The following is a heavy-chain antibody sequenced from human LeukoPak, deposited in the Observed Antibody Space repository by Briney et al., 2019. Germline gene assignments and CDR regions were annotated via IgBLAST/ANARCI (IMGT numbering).Heavy chain of an antibody. Sequence: ASVKVSCKASGYTFTSYGISWVRQAPGQGLEWMGWISAYNGNTKYAQKLQGRVTMTTDTSTSTAYMESRNLRSDDTAVYYCATPHELYGDLDYWGQGTLVTVSS. V-gene: IGHV1-18*01. D-gene: IGHD4-17*01. CDR2: ISAYNGNT. CDR3: ATPHELYGDLDY. CDR1: GYTFTSYG. J-gene: IGHJ4*02.